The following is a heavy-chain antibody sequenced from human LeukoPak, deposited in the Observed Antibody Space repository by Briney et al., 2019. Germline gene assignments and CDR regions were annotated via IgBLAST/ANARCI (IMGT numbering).Heavy chain of an antibody. D-gene: IGHD6-13*01. J-gene: IGHJ3*02. CDR2: IKQDGSEK. CDR1: GFTFSSYW. V-gene: IGHV3-7*01. CDR3: ARTSSWYQPDAFDI. Sequence: GGSLRLSCAASGFTFSSYWMSWVRQAPGKGLEWVANIKQDGSEKYYVDSVKGRFTISRDNAKNPLYLQMNSLRAEDTAVYYCARTSSWYQPDAFDIWGQGTMVTVSS.